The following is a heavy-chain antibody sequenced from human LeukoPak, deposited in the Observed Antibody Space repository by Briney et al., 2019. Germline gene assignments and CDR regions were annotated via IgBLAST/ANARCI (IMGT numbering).Heavy chain of an antibody. CDR1: GDSVSSSNFF. V-gene: IGHV4-39*02. CDR2: FRYGGSA. J-gene: IGHJ5*02. D-gene: IGHD6-6*01. CDR3: ARHEYQVFPPANWFDP. Sequence: PSETLSLTCTVSGDSVSSSNFFWGWIRQPPGKGLEWIGSFRYGGSAFYNPSLKSRVTISVDTSNNHFSLKLTSVTAADSAVYYCARHEYQVFPPANWFDPWGQGTLVTVSS.